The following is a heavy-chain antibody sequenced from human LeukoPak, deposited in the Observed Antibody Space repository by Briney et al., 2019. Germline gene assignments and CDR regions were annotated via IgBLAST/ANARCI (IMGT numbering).Heavy chain of an antibody. CDR3: ARGHYDILTGYYY. D-gene: IGHD3-9*01. V-gene: IGHV3-7*01. CDR1: GFTFSTYW. J-gene: IGHJ4*02. CDR2: IKQDGSEK. Sequence: GGSLRLSCAASGFTFSTYWMNWVRQAPGKGLEWVANIKQDGSEKNYVDSVKGRFTISRDNAKNSLYLQMNSLRAEDTAVYYCARGHYDILTGYYYWGQGTLVTVSS.